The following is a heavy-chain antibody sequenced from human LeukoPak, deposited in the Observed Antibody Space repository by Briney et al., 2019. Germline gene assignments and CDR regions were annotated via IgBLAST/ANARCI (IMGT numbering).Heavy chain of an antibody. Sequence: PGGSLRLSCAASGFTFSSYAMSWVRQAPGKGLEWVSTISGSGGSTYYADSVKGRFTISRDNSKNTLYLQMNSLRAEDTAVYYCAKRIAAAGLNFDYWGQGTLVTVSS. CDR1: GFTFSSYA. CDR3: AKRIAAAGLNFDY. CDR2: ISGSGGST. V-gene: IGHV3-23*01. D-gene: IGHD6-25*01. J-gene: IGHJ4*02.